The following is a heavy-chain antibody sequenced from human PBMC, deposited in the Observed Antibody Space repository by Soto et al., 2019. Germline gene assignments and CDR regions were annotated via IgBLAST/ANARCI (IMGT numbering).Heavy chain of an antibody. CDR3: TTDLMWWEILTSFFDY. V-gene: IGHV3-15*01. CDR2: IKSKSDGGTT. CDR1: GFTFSNAW. Sequence: GGSLRLSCAASGFTFSNAWMSWVRQAPGKGLEWVGRIKSKSDGGTTDYAAPVKGRFTISRDDSKNTLYLQMNSLKTEDTAVYYCTTDLMWWEILTSFFDYWGQGTLVTVSS. J-gene: IGHJ4*02. D-gene: IGHD1-26*01.